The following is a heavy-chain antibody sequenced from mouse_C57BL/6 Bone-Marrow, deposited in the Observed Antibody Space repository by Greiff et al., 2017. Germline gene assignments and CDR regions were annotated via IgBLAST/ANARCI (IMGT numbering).Heavy chain of an antibody. CDR3: ARVGGGYWYFDV. Sequence: EVQLQQSGPELVKPGASVKIPCKASGYTFTDYNMDWVKQSHGKSLEWIGDINPNNGGTIYNQKFKGKATLTVDKSSSTAYMELRSLTSEDTAVYYCARVGGGYWYFDVWGTGTTVTVSS. J-gene: IGHJ1*03. V-gene: IGHV1-18*01. D-gene: IGHD1-1*02. CDR2: INPNNGGT. CDR1: GYTFTDYN.